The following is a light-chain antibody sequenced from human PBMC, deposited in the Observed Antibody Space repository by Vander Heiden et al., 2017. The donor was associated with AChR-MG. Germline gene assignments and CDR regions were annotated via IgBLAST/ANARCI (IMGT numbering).Light chain of an antibody. Sequence: AIQMTQSPSSLSASVGNRVTISCRASQGIRNDLGWYQQKPGKAPKLLIYAASRLQSAVPSRFSGSGSGTDFTLTISNLQPEDFATYYCLQDYSYPHTFGQGTKVEIK. J-gene: IGKJ1*01. CDR3: LQDYSYPHT. CDR1: QGIRND. V-gene: IGKV1-6*01. CDR2: AAS.